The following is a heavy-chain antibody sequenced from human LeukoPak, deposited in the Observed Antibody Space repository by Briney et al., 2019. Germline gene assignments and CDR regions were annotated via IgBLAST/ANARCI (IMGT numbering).Heavy chain of an antibody. J-gene: IGHJ1*01. CDR3: PSDSYGSGRLPGD. V-gene: IGHV4-4*07. CDR1: GGSISRYY. Sequence: SETLSLTCTVSGGSISRYYWSWIRQPAGKGLEWIGRIYTSGSTNYNPSLKSRVTMSVDTSKNQFSLKLSSVTAADTAVYYCPSDSYGSGRLPGDWGQGTLVTVSS. CDR2: IYTSGST. D-gene: IGHD3-10*01.